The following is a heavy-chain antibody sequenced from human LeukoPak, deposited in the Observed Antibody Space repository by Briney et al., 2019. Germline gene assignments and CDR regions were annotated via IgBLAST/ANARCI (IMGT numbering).Heavy chain of an antibody. Sequence: GASVKVSCKSSGYTFTGYYIHWVRQPPGQGLEWMGWINPNTGGTDYAQKFQGRVTMTRDTSISTVYMELSRLTSDDTAVYYCARGVASAGAKYFDQWGQGTLVTVSS. CDR2: INPNTGGT. V-gene: IGHV1-2*02. CDR3: ARGVASAGAKYFDQ. J-gene: IGHJ4*02. CDR1: GYTFTGYY. D-gene: IGHD6-13*01.